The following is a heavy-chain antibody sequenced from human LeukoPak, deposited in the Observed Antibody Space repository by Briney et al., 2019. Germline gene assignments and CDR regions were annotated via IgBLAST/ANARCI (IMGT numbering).Heavy chain of an antibody. CDR1: GGSISSYY. V-gene: IGHV4-4*07. CDR2: IYTSGST. D-gene: IGHD3-22*01. J-gene: IGHJ3*02. Sequence: PSETLSLTCTVSGGSISSYYWSWIRQPAGKGLEWIGRIYTSGSTNYNPSLKSQVTMSVDTSKNQFSLKLSSVTAADTAVYYCAREQAKIVVVNDAFDIWGQGTMVTVSS. CDR3: AREQAKIVVVNDAFDI.